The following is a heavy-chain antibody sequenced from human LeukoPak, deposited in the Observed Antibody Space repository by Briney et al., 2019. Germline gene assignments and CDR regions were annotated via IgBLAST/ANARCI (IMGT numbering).Heavy chain of an antibody. V-gene: IGHV3-23*01. D-gene: IGHD2/OR15-2a*01. CDR2: ISGSGGST. Sequence: GGSPRLSCAVSGITLSNYGMSWVRQAPGKGLEWVAGISGSGGSTNYADSVKGRFTISRDNPKNTLFLQMNSLRAEDTAVYFCAKRGVVIRVILVGFHKEAYYFDSWGQGALVTVSS. CDR3: AKRGVVIRVILVGFHKEAYYFDS. J-gene: IGHJ4*02. CDR1: GITLSNYG.